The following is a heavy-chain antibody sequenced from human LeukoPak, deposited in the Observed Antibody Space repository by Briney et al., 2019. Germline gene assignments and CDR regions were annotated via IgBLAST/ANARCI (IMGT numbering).Heavy chain of an antibody. CDR2: IYYSGST. V-gene: IGHV4-59*08. D-gene: IGHD1-26*01. CDR3: AGGNYPDWFDP. CDR1: GASISSYY. J-gene: IGHJ5*02. Sequence: PSETLSLTCTVSGASISSYYWSWIRQPPGKGLEGIGYIYYSGSTNYNPSPKSRVTISVDTSKDQFSLKLSSVTAADTAIYYCAGGNYPDWFDPWGQGTLVTVSS.